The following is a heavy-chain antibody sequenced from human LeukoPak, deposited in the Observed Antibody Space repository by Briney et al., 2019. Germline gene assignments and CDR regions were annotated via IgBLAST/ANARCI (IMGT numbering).Heavy chain of an antibody. J-gene: IGHJ4*02. CDR2: ISYDGSNK. CDR1: GFTFSSYG. V-gene: IGHV3-30*03. CDR3: ARALDYGSTPDY. Sequence: GRSLRLSCAASGFTFSSYGMHWVRQAPGKGLEWVAVISYDGSNKYYADSVKGRFTISRDNSKNTLYLQMNSLRAEDTAVYYCARALDYGSTPDYWGQGTLVTVSS. D-gene: IGHD4-17*01.